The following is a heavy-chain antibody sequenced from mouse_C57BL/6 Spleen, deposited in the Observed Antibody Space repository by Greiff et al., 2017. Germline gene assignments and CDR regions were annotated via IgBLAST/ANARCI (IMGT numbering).Heavy chain of an antibody. Sequence: VQRQQSGAELVRPGASVTLSCKASGYTFTDYEMHWVKQTPVHGLEWIGAIDPETGGTASNQKFTGKAILTADRASCTAYMELRILTSEDSAVDYCTGRGWDGGVDDWGQGTTLTVSS. V-gene: IGHV1-15*01. D-gene: IGHD4-1*01. CDR1: GYTFTDYE. CDR2: IDPETGGT. J-gene: IGHJ2*01. CDR3: TGRGWDGGVDD.